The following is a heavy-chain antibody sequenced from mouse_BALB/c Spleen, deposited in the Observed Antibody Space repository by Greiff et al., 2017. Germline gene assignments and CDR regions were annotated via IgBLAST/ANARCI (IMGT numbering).Heavy chain of an antibody. Sequence: VQLQQSGPELVKPGASVKISCKASGYTFTDYNMHWVKQSHGKSLEWIGYIYPYNGGTGYNQKFKSKATLTVDNSSSTAYMELRSLTSEDSAVYYCARDRYGEGYYAMDYWGQGTSVTVSS. CDR3: ARDRYGEGYYAMDY. J-gene: IGHJ4*01. CDR1: GYTFTDYN. CDR2: IYPYNGGT. V-gene: IGHV1S29*02. D-gene: IGHD2-14*01.